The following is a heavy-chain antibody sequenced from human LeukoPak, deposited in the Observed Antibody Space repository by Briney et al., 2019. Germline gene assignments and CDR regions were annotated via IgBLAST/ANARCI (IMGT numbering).Heavy chain of an antibody. J-gene: IGHJ3*02. CDR3: AKDRGYGARGAFDI. CDR2: INSDGSST. CDR1: GFTFSSYW. D-gene: IGHD5-12*01. Sequence: PGGSLRLSCAASGFTFSSYWMHWVRQAPGKGLVWVSRINSDGSSTSYADSVKGRFTISRDNSKNTLYLQMNSLRAEDTAVYYCAKDRGYGARGAFDIWGQGTMVTVSS. V-gene: IGHV3-74*01.